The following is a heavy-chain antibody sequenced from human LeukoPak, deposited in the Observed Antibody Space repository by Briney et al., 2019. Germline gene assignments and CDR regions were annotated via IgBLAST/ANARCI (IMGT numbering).Heavy chain of an antibody. V-gene: IGHV3-74*01. CDR3: ARVRKYSSGWYDAFDI. D-gene: IGHD6-19*01. J-gene: IGHJ3*02. CDR2: INKDGSNT. CDR1: GFTFSSYW. Sequence: PGGSLRLSCTASGFTFSSYWMHWVRQAPGKGLVWVSHINKDGSNTNYADSVKGRFTISRDNAKNTLYLQMNSLRAEDTAVYYCARVRKYSSGWYDAFDIWGQGTMVTVSS.